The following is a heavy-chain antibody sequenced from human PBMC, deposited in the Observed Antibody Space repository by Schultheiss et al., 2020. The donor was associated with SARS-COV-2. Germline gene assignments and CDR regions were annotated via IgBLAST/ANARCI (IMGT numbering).Heavy chain of an antibody. D-gene: IGHD1-26*01. J-gene: IGHJ3*02. CDR3: ARGGVVGDAFDI. CDR2: ISYDGSNK. CDR1: GFTFSSYA. V-gene: IGHV3-30-3*01. Sequence: GESLKISCAASGFTFSSYAMHWVRQAPGKGLEWVAVISYDGSNKYYADSVKGRFTISRDNSKNTLYLQMNSLRAEDTAVYYCARGGVVGDAFDIWGQGTMVTVSS.